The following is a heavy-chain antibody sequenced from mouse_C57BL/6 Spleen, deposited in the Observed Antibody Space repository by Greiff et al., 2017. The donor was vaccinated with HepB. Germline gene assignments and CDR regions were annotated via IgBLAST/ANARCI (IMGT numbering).Heavy chain of an antibody. J-gene: IGHJ4*01. CDR3: TRWFDGYYAMDY. CDR2: ISSGGDYI. Sequence: EVQRVESGEGLVKPGGSLKLSCAASGFTFSSYAMSWVRQTPEKRLEWVAYISSGGDYIYYADTVKGRFTISRDNARNTLYLQMSSLKSEDTAMYYCTRWFDGYYAMDYWGQGTSVTVSS. CDR1: GFTFSSYA. V-gene: IGHV5-9-1*02. D-gene: IGHD2-3*01.